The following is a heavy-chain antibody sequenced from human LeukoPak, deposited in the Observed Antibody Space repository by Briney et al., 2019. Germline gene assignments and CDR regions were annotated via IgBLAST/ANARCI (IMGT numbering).Heavy chain of an antibody. CDR3: ARESIAVAGAPFDY. CDR2: ISSGSTI. J-gene: IGHJ4*02. D-gene: IGHD6-19*01. V-gene: IGHV3-48*03. Sequence: GGSLRLSCAASGFTFSSCEMNWVRQAPGKGLEWVSYISSGSTIYDADSVKGRFTISRDNAKNSLYLQMNSLRAEDTAVYYCARESIAVAGAPFDYWGQGTLVTVSS. CDR1: GFTFSSCE.